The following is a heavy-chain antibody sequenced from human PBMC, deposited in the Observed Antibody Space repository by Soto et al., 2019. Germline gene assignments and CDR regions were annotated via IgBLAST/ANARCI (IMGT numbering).Heavy chain of an antibody. J-gene: IGHJ4*02. V-gene: IGHV4-30-4*01. CDR3: VSDYDSGGYIGY. CDR1: GGSISTADYY. D-gene: IGHD3-22*01. CDR2: IYYRGST. Sequence: QVQLHESGPGLVRPSQTLSLTCNVSGGSISTADYYWSWIRQPPGNCLEWIGYIYYRGSTYYNPSLTSRVAISIDTSKNQFSLNPTSVTAADTAVYFCVSDYDSGGYIGYWGQGTLVTVSS.